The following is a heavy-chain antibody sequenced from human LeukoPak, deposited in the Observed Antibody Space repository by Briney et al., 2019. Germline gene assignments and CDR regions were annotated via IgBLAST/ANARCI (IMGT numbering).Heavy chain of an antibody. V-gene: IGHV3-30*02. CDR1: GFTFSSYA. D-gene: IGHD6-13*01. CDR3: ARDTYSSSWDY. Sequence: GGSLRLSCAASGFTFSSYAMSWVRQAPGKGLEWVAFIRNDGSNKYYADSVKGRFTISRDNSKNTLYLQMNSLRAEDTAVYYCARDTYSSSWDYWGQGTLVTVSS. CDR2: IRNDGSNK. J-gene: IGHJ4*02.